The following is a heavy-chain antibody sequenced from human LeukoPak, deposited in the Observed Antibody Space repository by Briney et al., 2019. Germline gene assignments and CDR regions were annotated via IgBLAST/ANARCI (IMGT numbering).Heavy chain of an antibody. V-gene: IGHV3-21*01. D-gene: IGHD3-22*01. J-gene: IGHJ4*02. Sequence: GGSLRLSCAASGFTFSSYSMTWVRQAPGKGLEWVSSISSSSSYIYYADSVKGRFTISRDNAKNSLYLQMNSLRAEDTAVYYCARDRTAYYYDSSGPFDYWGQGTLVTVSS. CDR2: ISSSSSYI. CDR1: GFTFSSYS. CDR3: ARDRTAYYYDSSGPFDY.